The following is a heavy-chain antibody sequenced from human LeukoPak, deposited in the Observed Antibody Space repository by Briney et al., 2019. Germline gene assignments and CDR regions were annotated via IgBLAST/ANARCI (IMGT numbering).Heavy chain of an antibody. J-gene: IGHJ6*03. CDR2: ISSSSSYI. D-gene: IGHD2-8*01. CDR3: ARDPLDIVLIPYYYMDV. Sequence: GGSLRLSCAASGFTFSSYSMNWVRQAPGKGLEWVSSISSSSSYIYYADSVKGRFTISRDNAKNSLYLQMNSLRAEDTAVYYCARDPLDIVLIPYYYMDVWGKGTTLTVSS. V-gene: IGHV3-21*01. CDR1: GFTFSSYS.